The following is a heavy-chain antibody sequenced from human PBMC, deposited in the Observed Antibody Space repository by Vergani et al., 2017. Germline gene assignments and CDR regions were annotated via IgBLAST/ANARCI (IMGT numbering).Heavy chain of an antibody. J-gene: IGHJ4*02. Sequence: EVQLLESGGGLVQPGGSLRLSCAASGFTFSSYAMSWVRHAPGKGQEWGSAMMDSDGSTYYENSVKGRFTISRDNSKNTLYLQMNSLRAEDKAVYYCAKDLTGTGSYYIGDYFDDWGQGTLVTVSS. CDR1: GFTFSSYA. V-gene: IGHV3-23*01. CDR2: MMDSDGST. D-gene: IGHD3-10*01. CDR3: AKDLTGTGSYYIGDYFDD.